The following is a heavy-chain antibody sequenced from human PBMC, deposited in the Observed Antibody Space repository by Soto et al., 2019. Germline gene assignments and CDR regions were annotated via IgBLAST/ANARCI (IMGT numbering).Heavy chain of an antibody. CDR1: GYSFTSYW. Sequence: GESLRISCKGSGYSFTSYWIAWVRQMPGKGLEWMGIIYPGDSDARYSPSFQGQVTMSADKSVSTAYLQWSSLKASDTAMYYCARPRSGSYRLDYYGMDVWGQGTTVTVSS. V-gene: IGHV5-51*01. D-gene: IGHD3-10*01. J-gene: IGHJ6*02. CDR2: IYPGDSDA. CDR3: ARPRSGSYRLDYYGMDV.